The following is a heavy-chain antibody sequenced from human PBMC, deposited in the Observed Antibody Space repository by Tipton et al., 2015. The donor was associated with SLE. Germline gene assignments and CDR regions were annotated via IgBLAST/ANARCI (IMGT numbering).Heavy chain of an antibody. Sequence: TLSLTCTASGGSISSYYWSWIRQPPGKGLEWIGYIHYSGSTNYNPSLKSRVTISVDTSKNQFSLKLSSVTAADTAVYYCARVATRGLLWFGDPTGYYGMDVWGQGTTVTVSS. CDR1: GGSISSYY. V-gene: IGHV4-59*01. CDR2: IHYSGST. J-gene: IGHJ6*02. D-gene: IGHD3-10*01. CDR3: ARVATRGLLWFGDPTGYYGMDV.